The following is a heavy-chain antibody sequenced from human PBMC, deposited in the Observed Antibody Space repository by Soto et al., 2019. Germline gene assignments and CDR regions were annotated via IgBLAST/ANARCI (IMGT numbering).Heavy chain of an antibody. CDR2: IYYSGST. J-gene: IGHJ3*02. CDR1: GGSISSYY. D-gene: IGHD2-15*01. CDR3: ARSGGVAAPPDAFDI. V-gene: IGHV4-59*01. Sequence: QVQLQESGPGLVKPSETLSLTCTVSGGSISSYYWSWIRQPPGKGLEWIGYIYYSGSTNYNPSLTIRVPISVHTSQSQFPLKLSSVTAAATAVYYCARSGGVAAPPDAFDIWGQGTMVTVSS.